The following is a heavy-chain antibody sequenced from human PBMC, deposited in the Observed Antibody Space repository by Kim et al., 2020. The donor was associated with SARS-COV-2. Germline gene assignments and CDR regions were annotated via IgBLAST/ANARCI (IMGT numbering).Heavy chain of an antibody. J-gene: IGHJ4*01. CDR3: ARAEADPGQLVLPDY. D-gene: IGHD6-6*01. Sequence: GGSLRLSCAASGFTFSSYAMHWVRQAPGKGLEWVAVISYDGSNKYYADSVKGRFTISRDNSKNTLYLQMNSLRAEDTAVYYCARAEADPGQLVLPDYWG. CDR1: GFTFSSYA. CDR2: ISYDGSNK. V-gene: IGHV3-30-3*01.